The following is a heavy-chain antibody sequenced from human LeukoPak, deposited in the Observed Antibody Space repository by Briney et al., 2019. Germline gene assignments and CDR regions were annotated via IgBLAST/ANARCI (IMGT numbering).Heavy chain of an antibody. Sequence: GGSLRLSCAASGFTFSSYWMSWVRQAPGKGLEWVANIKQDGSEKYYVDSVKGRFTISRDNAKNSLYLQMNSLRAEDTAVYYCALLGYCSSTSCYSYYYMDVWGKGTTVTVSS. CDR2: IKQDGSEK. CDR3: ALLGYCSSTSCYSYYYMDV. CDR1: GFTFSSYW. J-gene: IGHJ6*03. D-gene: IGHD2-2*01. V-gene: IGHV3-7*01.